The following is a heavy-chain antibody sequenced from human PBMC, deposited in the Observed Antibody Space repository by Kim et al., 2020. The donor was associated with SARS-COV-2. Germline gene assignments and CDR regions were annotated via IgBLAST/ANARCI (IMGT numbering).Heavy chain of an antibody. CDR3: ARWDDYDYEHYYGMDV. J-gene: IGHJ6*02. CDR2: INAGNGNT. CDR1: GYSFASYA. V-gene: IGHV1-3*01. Sequence: ASVKVSCKASGYSFASYAMHWVRQAPGQRLEWMGWINAGNGNTKYSQKFQGRVTITRDTSASTAYMELSSLRSEDTAVYYCARWDDYDYEHYYGMDVWGQGTTVTVSS. D-gene: IGHD5-12*01.